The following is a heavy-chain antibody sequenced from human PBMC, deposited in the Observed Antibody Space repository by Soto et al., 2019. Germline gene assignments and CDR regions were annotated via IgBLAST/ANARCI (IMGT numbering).Heavy chain of an antibody. D-gene: IGHD3-10*01. V-gene: IGHV3-23*01. Sequence: EVQLLESGGGLVQPGGSLRLSCAASGFTFLSYGMSWVRQAPGKGLDWVSGISASGSETYYPDSVKGRFTISRDNSKNTLYLQMNSLRAEDTAVYYCVYGYFRSGTHGWGQGTLVTVSS. CDR2: ISASGSET. CDR3: VYGYFRSGTHG. J-gene: IGHJ4*02. CDR1: GFTFLSYG.